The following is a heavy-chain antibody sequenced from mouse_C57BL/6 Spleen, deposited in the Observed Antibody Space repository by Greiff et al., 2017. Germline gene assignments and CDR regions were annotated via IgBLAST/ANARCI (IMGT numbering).Heavy chain of an antibody. CDR2: ISSGGDYI. Sequence: DVMLVESGEGLVKPGGSLKLSCAASGFTFSSYAMSWVRQTPEKRLEWVAYISSGGDYIYYADTVKGRFTISRDNARNTLYLQMSSLKSEDTAMYYCTRDTSGYYPFDYWGQGTTLTVSS. V-gene: IGHV5-9-1*02. D-gene: IGHD2-3*01. J-gene: IGHJ2*01. CDR1: GFTFSSYA. CDR3: TRDTSGYYPFDY.